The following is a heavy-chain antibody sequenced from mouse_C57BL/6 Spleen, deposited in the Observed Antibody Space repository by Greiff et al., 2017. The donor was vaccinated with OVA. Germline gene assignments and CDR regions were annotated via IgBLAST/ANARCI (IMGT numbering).Heavy chain of an antibody. Sequence: QVQLQQPGAELVKPGASVKLSCKASGYTFTSYWMQWVKQRPGQGLEWIGEIDPSDSYTNYNQKFKGKATLTVDTSSSTAYMQLSSLTSEDSAVYYCARREFITTVVATDYWGKGTTLTVSS. CDR2: IDPSDSYT. CDR3: ARREFITTVVATDY. J-gene: IGHJ2*01. V-gene: IGHV1-50*01. CDR1: GYTFTSYW. D-gene: IGHD1-1*01.